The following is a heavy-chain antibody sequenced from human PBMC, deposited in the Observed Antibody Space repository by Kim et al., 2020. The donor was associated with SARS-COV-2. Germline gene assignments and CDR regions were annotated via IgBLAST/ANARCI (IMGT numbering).Heavy chain of an antibody. CDR1: GFTFSSYE. CDR2: ISSSGSTI. D-gene: IGHD1-26*01. Sequence: GGSLRLSCAASGFTFSSYEMNWVRQAPGKGLEWVSYISSSGSTIYYADSVKGRFTISRDNAKNSLYLQMNSLRAEDTAVYYCARLATYYYYGMDVWGQGTTVTVSS. V-gene: IGHV3-48*03. CDR3: ARLATYYYYGMDV. J-gene: IGHJ6*02.